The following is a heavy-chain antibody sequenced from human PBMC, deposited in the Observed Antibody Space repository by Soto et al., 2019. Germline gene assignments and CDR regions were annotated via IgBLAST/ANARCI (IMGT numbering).Heavy chain of an antibody. Sequence: GGSLRLSCAASGLTFSSYSMNWVRQAPGKGLEWVSSISSSSSYIYYADSVKGRFTISRDNAKNSLYLQMNSLRAEDTAVYYRARAPDYYDSSGRFDAFDIWGQGTMVTVSS. D-gene: IGHD3-22*01. CDR3: ARAPDYYDSSGRFDAFDI. CDR1: GLTFSSYS. J-gene: IGHJ3*02. V-gene: IGHV3-21*01. CDR2: ISSSSSYI.